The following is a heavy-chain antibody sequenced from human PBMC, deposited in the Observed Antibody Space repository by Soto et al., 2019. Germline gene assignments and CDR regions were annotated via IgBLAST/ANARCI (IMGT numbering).Heavy chain of an antibody. D-gene: IGHD2-8*01. Sequence: PSETLSLTCTVSGGSISSYYWSWIRQPPGKGLEWIGYIYYSGSTNYNPSLKSRVTISVDTSKNQFSLKLSSVTAADTAVYYCAGARYCTNGVCYPVWGQGTTVTVSS. J-gene: IGHJ6*02. CDR1: GGSISSYY. CDR3: AGARYCTNGVCYPV. V-gene: IGHV4-59*12. CDR2: IYYSGST.